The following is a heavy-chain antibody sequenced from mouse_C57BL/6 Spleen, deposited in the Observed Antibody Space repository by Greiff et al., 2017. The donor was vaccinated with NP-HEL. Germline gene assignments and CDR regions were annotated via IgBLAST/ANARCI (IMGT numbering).Heavy chain of an antibody. CDR2: SRNKANDYTT. V-gene: IGHV7-1*01. CDR1: GFTFSDFY. CDR3: ARDAWYFDV. J-gene: IGHJ1*03. Sequence: EVKVVESGGGLVQSGRSLRLSCATSGFTFSDFYMEWVRQAPGKGLEWIAASRNKANDYTTEYSASVKGRFIVSRDTSQSILYLQMNALRAEDTAIYYCARDAWYFDVWGTGTTVTVSS.